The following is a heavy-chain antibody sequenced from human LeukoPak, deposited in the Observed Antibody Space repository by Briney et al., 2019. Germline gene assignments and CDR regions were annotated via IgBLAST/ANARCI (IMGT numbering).Heavy chain of an antibody. Sequence: GGSLRLSCAASRFTVSSNYMSWVRQAPGKGLEWVADISPTSDIVWYGDSAKGRFTISRDYAKDSLYLQMNSLGAEDTAVYYCARETVAGTFDYWSQGTLVTVSS. D-gene: IGHD1-1*01. J-gene: IGHJ4*02. CDR1: RFTVSSNY. V-gene: IGHV3-11*01. CDR3: ARETVAGTFDY. CDR2: ISPTSDIV.